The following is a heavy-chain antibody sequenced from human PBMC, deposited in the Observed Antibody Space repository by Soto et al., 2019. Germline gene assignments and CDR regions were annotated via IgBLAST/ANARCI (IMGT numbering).Heavy chain of an antibody. D-gene: IGHD5-18*01. CDR3: AHRRGYSYGYYYFDY. CDR2: IYWNDDK. CDR1: GFSLSTIGVG. J-gene: IGHJ4*02. V-gene: IGHV2-5*01. Sequence: SGPTLVNPTQTLTLTCTFSGFSLSTIGVGVGWIRQPPGKVLEWLALIYWNDDKRYSPSLKSRLTITKDTSKNQVVLTMTNMDPVDTATYYCAHRRGYSYGYYYFDYWGQGTLVTVSS.